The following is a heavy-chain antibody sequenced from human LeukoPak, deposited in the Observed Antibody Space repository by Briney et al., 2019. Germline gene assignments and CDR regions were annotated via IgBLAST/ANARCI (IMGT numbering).Heavy chain of an antibody. D-gene: IGHD2-15*01. J-gene: IGHJ6*04. CDR3: AKGDAKIVVVVAAMDV. CDR2: IRYDGSNK. V-gene: IGHV3-30*02. CDR1: GSTFSSYG. Sequence: GGSLRLSCAASGSTFSSYGMHWVRQAPGKGLEWVAFIRYDGSNKYYADSVKGRFTISRDNSKNTLYLQMNSLRAEDTAVYYCAKGDAKIVVVVAAMDVWGKGTTVTVSS.